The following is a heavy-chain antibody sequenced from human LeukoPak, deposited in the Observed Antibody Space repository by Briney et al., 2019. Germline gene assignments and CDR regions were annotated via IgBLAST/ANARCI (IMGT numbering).Heavy chain of an antibody. Sequence: GASVKVSCKASGYTFTSYGISWVRQAPGQGLEWMGWISAYNGNTNYAQKLQGRVTMTTDTSTSTAYMELRSLRSDDTAVYYCARTNPEFVVPYYYYYMDVWGKGTTVTVSS. V-gene: IGHV1-18*01. CDR3: ARTNPEFVVPYYYYYMDV. CDR1: GYTFTSYG. D-gene: IGHD2-15*01. J-gene: IGHJ6*03. CDR2: ISAYNGNT.